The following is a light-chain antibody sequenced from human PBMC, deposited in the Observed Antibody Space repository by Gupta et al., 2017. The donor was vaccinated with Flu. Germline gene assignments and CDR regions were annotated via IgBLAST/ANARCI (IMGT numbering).Light chain of an antibody. J-gene: IGKJ1*01. V-gene: IGKV1-39*01. CDR2: AAS. Sequence: DIQMTQSPSSLSASVGDRVTITCWASQSIDRFLNWYQQKPGKAPKLLIYAASRVESGVPSRFSGNGSGTDFTLTISSLQPEDFATYYCQQTDRTPKTFGQGTKVEIK. CDR1: QSIDRF. CDR3: QQTDRTPKT.